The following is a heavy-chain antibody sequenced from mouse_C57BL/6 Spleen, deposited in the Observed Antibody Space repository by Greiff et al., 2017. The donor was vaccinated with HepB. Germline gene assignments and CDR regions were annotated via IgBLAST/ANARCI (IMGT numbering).Heavy chain of an antibody. V-gene: IGHV5-16*01. J-gene: IGHJ2*01. CDR1: GFTFSDYY. D-gene: IGHD3-3*01. CDR2: INYDGSST. Sequence: EVKVVESEGGLVQPGRSMKLSCTASGFTFSDYYMAWVRQVPEKGLEWVANINYDGSSTYYLDSLKSRFIISRDNAKNILYLHMSSLKSEDTATYYCARDEGGTGFDYWGQGTTLTVSS. CDR3: ARDEGGTGFDY.